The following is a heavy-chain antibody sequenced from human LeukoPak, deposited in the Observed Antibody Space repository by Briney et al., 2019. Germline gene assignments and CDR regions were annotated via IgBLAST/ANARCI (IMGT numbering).Heavy chain of an antibody. Sequence: PSETLSLTCGVSGGSISSTNWWTWVRQPPGEGLEWIGEVHLSGRTNYNPSLESRVTMSVDMSENHISLKLTSVTAADTAVYYCAREGGPYRPLDYSGQGTLVTVSS. CDR3: AREGGPYRPLDY. CDR2: VHLSGRT. J-gene: IGHJ4*02. V-gene: IGHV4-4*02. CDR1: GGSISSTNW.